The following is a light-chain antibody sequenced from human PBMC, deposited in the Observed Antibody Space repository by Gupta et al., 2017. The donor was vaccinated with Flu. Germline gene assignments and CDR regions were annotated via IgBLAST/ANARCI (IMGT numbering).Light chain of an antibody. V-gene: IGLV2-14*03. CDR1: SSDVGGYNY. CDR2: DVS. Sequence: QSALTQPASVSGYPGQSLTLSCTGTSSDVGGYNYVSCYQQHPGRAPKLIIYDVSDRPSGVSNRYSGSKSGNTASLTISRLQPEDEADYYCGSYRDSNTLEGVFGGGTKLTVL. CDR3: GSYRDSNTLEGV. J-gene: IGLJ3*02.